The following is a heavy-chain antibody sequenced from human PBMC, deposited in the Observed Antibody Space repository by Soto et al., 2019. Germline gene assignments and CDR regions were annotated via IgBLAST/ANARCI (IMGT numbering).Heavy chain of an antibody. J-gene: IGHJ6*02. V-gene: IGHV3-49*03. CDR2: VRSKAYGGTT. Sequence: GGTLRRSGTTSGCTLGDYAISWFRQAPGKGLEWGGVVRSKAYGGTTAYAACVKGRFDISRDDSKSIAYLQMNSVTTEDTAVYFCARYTYTSRYVYYGMDVWRRGTTVTVSS. CDR3: ARYTYTSRYVYYGMDV. D-gene: IGHD6-13*01. CDR1: GCTLGDYA.